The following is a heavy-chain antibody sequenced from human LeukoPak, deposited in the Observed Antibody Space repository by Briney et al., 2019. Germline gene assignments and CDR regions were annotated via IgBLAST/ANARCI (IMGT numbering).Heavy chain of an antibody. CDR3: VRQVHSSGYLYYFDY. D-gene: IGHD3-22*01. CDR1: GYSFTSYW. J-gene: IGHJ4*02. V-gene: IGHV5-51*01. Sequence: GESLKISCKGSGYSFTSYWIGWVRQMPGKGLEWMGIIYPGDSDTRYSPSFQGQVTISADKSISTAYLQWSSLKASDTAMYYCVRQVHSSGYLYYFDYWGQGTLVTVSS. CDR2: IYPGDSDT.